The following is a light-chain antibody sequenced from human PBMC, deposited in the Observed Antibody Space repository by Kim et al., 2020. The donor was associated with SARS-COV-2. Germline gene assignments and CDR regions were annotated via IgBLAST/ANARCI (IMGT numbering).Light chain of an antibody. J-gene: IGKJ1*01. Sequence: DIQMTQSPSTLSASVGDRVTITCRASQSIGTWLAWYQQKPGKAPKLLMYQASSLESGVPSRFSGSGSGTEFTLTISSLQPDDFATYYRQQYDTYWTFGQGTKVDIK. CDR3: QQYDTYWT. CDR2: QAS. V-gene: IGKV1-5*03. CDR1: QSIGTW.